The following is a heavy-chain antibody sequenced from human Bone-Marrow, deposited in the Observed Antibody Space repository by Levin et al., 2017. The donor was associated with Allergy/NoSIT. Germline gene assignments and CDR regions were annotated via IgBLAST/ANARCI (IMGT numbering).Heavy chain of an antibody. V-gene: IGHV3-30*18. CDR3: AKDWVVRGGDRWGY. D-gene: IGHD3-10*01. J-gene: IGHJ4*02. Sequence: GGSLRLSCAASGFTFSSYGMHWVRQAPGKGLEWVAVISYDGSNKYYADSVKGRFTISRDNSKNTLYLQMNSLRAEDTAVYYCAKDWVVRGGDRWGYWGQGTLVTVSS. CDR1: GFTFSSYG. CDR2: ISYDGSNK.